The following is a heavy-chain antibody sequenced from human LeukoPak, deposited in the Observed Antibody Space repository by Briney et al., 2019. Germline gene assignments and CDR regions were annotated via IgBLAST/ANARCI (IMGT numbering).Heavy chain of an antibody. J-gene: IGHJ4*02. CDR2: INPNSGGT. Sequence: GASVKVSCKASGYTFTCYYMHWVRQAPGQGLEWMGWINPNSGGTTYAQKFQGRVTMTRDTSISTAYMELRSLRSDDTAVYYCARTGYSSGWYRYWGQGTLVTVSS. CDR1: GYTFTCYY. V-gene: IGHV1-2*02. D-gene: IGHD6-19*01. CDR3: ARTGYSSGWYRY.